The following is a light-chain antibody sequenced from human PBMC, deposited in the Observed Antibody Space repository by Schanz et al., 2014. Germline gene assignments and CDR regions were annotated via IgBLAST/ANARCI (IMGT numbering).Light chain of an antibody. CDR1: QSVLHSSNNKNY. CDR3: QQYGNSPRT. CDR2: WAS. V-gene: IGKV4-1*01. J-gene: IGKJ4*01. Sequence: DIVMTQSPDSLGVSLGERATVHCKSSQSVLHSSNNKNYLAWYQQKPGQPPKLLIYWASTRKSGVPDRFSGSGSGTDFTLTISRLEPEDFAVYYCQQYGNSPRTFGGGTKVEIK.